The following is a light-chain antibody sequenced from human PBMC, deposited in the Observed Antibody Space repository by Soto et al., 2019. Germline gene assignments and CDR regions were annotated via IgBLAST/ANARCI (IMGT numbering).Light chain of an antibody. V-gene: IGKV3-20*01. CDR1: QSVSSY. CDR2: DAS. CDR3: QQYGSSQWT. Sequence: EIVMKHSPATLSVSPCERATLSFRASQSVSSYLAWYQQKPGQAPRLLIYDASNRATGIPARFSGSGSGTDFTLTISRLEPEDFAVYYCQQYGSSQWTFGQGTKVDIK. J-gene: IGKJ1*01.